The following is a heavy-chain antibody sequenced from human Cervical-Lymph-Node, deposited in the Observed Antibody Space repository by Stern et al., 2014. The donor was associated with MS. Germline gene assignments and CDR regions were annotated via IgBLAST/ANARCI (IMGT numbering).Heavy chain of an antibody. CDR3: ALGGFGHYFEY. CDR2: FIPIIGTA. J-gene: IGHJ4*02. Sequence: VQLVESRAEVQKPGSSGKVSCRASGGTFSSSDISWVRQDPGQGLEGMGAFIPIIGTANYAQKYQGRVTITADESTSTAYMELSSLRSEDTAIYYCALGGFGHYFEYWGQGTLVTVSS. D-gene: IGHD3-10*01. V-gene: IGHV1-69*01. CDR1: GGTFSSSD.